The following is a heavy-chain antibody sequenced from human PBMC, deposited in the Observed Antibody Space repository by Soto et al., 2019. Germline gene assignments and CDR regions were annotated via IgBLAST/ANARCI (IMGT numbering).Heavy chain of an antibody. CDR3: TTDCCGSSSSDYYYGMDV. CDR2: IKSKTDGGTT. V-gene: IGHV3-15*07. CDR1: GFTFSNAW. Sequence: GGSLRLSCAASGFTFSNAWMNWVRQAPGKGLEWVGRIKSKTDGGTTDYAAPGKGRFTISRDDSKNTLYLQMNSLKTEDTAVYYCTTDCCGSSSSDYYYGMDVWGQGTTVTVSS. J-gene: IGHJ6*02. D-gene: IGHD6-6*01.